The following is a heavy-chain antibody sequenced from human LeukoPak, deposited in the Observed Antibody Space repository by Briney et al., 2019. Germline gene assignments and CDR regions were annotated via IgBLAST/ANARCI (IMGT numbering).Heavy chain of an antibody. J-gene: IGHJ6*02. CDR2: ISYDGSNK. V-gene: IGHV3-30-3*01. CDR3: ATSGSPYYYYGMDV. Sequence: PGGSLRLSCAASGFTFSSYAMHWVRQAPGKGLEWVAVISYDGSNKYYADSVKGRFTISRDNSKNTLYLQMNSLRAEDTAVYYCATSGSPYYYYGMDVWGQGTTVTVS. D-gene: IGHD2-15*01. CDR1: GFTFSSYA.